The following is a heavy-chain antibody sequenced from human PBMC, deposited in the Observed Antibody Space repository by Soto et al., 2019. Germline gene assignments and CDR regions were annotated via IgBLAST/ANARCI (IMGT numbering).Heavy chain of an antibody. Sequence: EVQLVESGGGLVKPGESLRLSCAASGFTFSNYNINWVRQAPGKGLEWVSSIRSRSIDMYYADSVKGRFTISRDDAQYSLYLQMNGLRAEDTAVYFCVRESYPAKASDIGGKGTMVTVSS. CDR3: VRESYPAKASDI. CDR2: IRSRSIDM. V-gene: IGHV3-21*01. D-gene: IGHD2-2*01. CDR1: GFTFSNYN. J-gene: IGHJ3*02.